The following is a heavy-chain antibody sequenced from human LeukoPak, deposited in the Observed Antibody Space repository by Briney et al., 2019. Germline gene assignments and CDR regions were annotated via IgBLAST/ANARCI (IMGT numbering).Heavy chain of an antibody. CDR1: GFTFSSYA. D-gene: IGHD3-10*01. J-gene: IGHJ4*02. Sequence: GGSLRLSCSASGFTFSSYAMHWVRQAPGKGLEYVSAISSNGGSTYYADSVKGRFTISRDNSKNTLCLQMSSLRAEDTAVYYCVGFAMATQLNGEVDYWGQGTLVTVSS. V-gene: IGHV3-64D*06. CDR2: ISSNGGST. CDR3: VGFAMATQLNGEVDY.